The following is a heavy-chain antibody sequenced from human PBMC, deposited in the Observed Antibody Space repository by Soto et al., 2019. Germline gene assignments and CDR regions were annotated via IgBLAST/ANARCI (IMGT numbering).Heavy chain of an antibody. V-gene: IGHV4-4*07. CDR3: ARKSGENWTYEAY. Sequence: QVQQLESGPGLVKPWDTLSLTCTVSGAYVSDFSWSWIRQPAGKGLEWIGRITVNGITQYTPSFRSRVTMSMDTSRNQFSLNLQSAIAADTALYYCARKSGENWTYEAYWGQGTLVTVSS. CDR1: GAYVSDFS. CDR2: ITVNGIT. D-gene: IGHD1-7*01. J-gene: IGHJ4*02.